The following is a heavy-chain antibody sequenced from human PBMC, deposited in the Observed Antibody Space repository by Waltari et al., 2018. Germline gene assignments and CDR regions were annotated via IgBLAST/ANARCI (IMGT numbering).Heavy chain of an antibody. V-gene: IGHV4-38-2*01. J-gene: IGHJ4*02. CDR2: SYHSGST. CDR1: GYSISSGSY. CDR3: ARAPDGGAVDY. Sequence: QVQLQESGPGLVKPSETLSLTCAVSGYSISSGSYWGWIRQPPGKGLDWIGSSYHSGSTYYNPSLKSRVTISVDTSKNQFSLKLSSVTAADTAVYYCARAPDGGAVDYWGQGTLVTVSS. D-gene: IGHD3-16*01.